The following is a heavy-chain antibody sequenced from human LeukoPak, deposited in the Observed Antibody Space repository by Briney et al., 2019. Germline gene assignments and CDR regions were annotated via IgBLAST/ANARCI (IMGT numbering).Heavy chain of an antibody. V-gene: IGHV4-31*03. Sequence: SETLSLTCTVSGGSISSGGYYWSWIRQHPGKGLEWIGYIYYSGSTYYNPSLKSRVTISVDTSKNQFSLKLSSVTAADTAVYYCARVGLYRPPPQRRFASWFDPWGQGTLVNVSS. CDR3: ARVGLYRPPPQRRFASWFDP. J-gene: IGHJ5*02. D-gene: IGHD6-25*01. CDR2: IYYSGST. CDR1: GGSISSGGYY.